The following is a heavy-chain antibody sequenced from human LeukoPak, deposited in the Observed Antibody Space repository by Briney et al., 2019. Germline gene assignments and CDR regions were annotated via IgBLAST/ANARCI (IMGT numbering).Heavy chain of an antibody. CDR2: IYTSGST. V-gene: IGHV4-61*02. D-gene: IGHD3-10*01. CDR3: ARVSVNSGFDY. Sequence: PSETLSLTCTVSGGSISSGSYYWSWIRQPAGKGLEWIGRIYTSGSTNYNPSLKSRVTISVDTSKNQFSLKLSSVTAADTAVYYCARVSVNSGFDYWGQGTLVTVSS. J-gene: IGHJ4*02. CDR1: GGSISSGSYY.